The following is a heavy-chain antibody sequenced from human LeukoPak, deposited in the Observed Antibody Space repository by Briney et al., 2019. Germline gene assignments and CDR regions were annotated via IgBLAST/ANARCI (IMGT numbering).Heavy chain of an antibody. Sequence: SETLSLTCTVSGGSISSSSYYWGWIRQPPGKGLEWIGSIYYSGSTYYNPSLKSRVTISVDTSKNQFSLKLSSVTAADTAVYYCARASRRGGVRERHFDYWGQGTLVTVSS. V-gene: IGHV4-39*01. CDR1: GGSISSSSYY. D-gene: IGHD3-10*01. CDR3: ARASRRGGVRERHFDY. J-gene: IGHJ4*02. CDR2: IYYSGST.